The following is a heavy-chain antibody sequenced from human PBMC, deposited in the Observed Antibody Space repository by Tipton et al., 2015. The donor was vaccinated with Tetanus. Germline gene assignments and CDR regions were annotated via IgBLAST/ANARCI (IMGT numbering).Heavy chain of an antibody. CDR1: GFTFSSYG. D-gene: IGHD6-13*01. J-gene: IGHJ4*02. CDR2: IWYDGSNK. Sequence: SLRLSCAASGFTFSSYGMHWVRQAPGKGLKWVAVIWYDGSNKYYADSVKGRFTISRDNSKNTLYLQMNSLRAEDTAVYYCARDGEQLTSYYFDYWGQGTLVTVSS. V-gene: IGHV3-33*01. CDR3: ARDGEQLTSYYFDY.